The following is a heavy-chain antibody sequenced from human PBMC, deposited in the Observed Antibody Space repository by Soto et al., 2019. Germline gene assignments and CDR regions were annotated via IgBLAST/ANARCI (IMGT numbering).Heavy chain of an antibody. D-gene: IGHD2-2*01. V-gene: IGHV1-18*01. Sequence: QVHLVQSESEVKMPGASVKVSCKTSGYTFSDYGVSWVRQAPGQGLEWMGWINTFNGNTKYEQKFQGRVTFSIDTSTRTAFLELTSLKLDDAAAYYCARGFIPENYWGQGTRVTVSS. CDR3: ARGFIPENY. J-gene: IGHJ4*02. CDR1: GYTFSDYG. CDR2: INTFNGNT.